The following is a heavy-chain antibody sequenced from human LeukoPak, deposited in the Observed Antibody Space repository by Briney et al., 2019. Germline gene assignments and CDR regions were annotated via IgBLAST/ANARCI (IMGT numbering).Heavy chain of an antibody. CDR3: ARPVPSRLGWFDP. Sequence: SETLSLTCTVSGASIRSYYWSWIRQPPGKGLEWIGNIYYSGSTYYSPPLKSRVTISVDTSKNQFSLKLSSVTAADTAVYYCARPVPSRLGWFDPWGQGTLVTVSS. V-gene: IGHV4-39*01. CDR1: GASIRSYY. D-gene: IGHD1-1*01. J-gene: IGHJ5*02. CDR2: IYYSGST.